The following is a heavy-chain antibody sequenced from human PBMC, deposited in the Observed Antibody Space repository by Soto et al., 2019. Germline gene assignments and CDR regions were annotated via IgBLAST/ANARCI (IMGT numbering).Heavy chain of an antibody. V-gene: IGHV2-5*02. D-gene: IGHD3-22*01. CDR3: AHSHTYYYDSPLGH. Sequence: QITLKESGPPLVKPTQTLTLTCTFSGFSLSTSGVGVGWIRQPPGKALEWLALIYWDDDKRYSPSLKSRLTITKDTSKNQVVLTMTNMDPVDTATYYCAHSHTYYYDSPLGHWGQGTLVTVSS. CDR2: IYWDDDK. CDR1: GFSLSTSGVG. J-gene: IGHJ4*02.